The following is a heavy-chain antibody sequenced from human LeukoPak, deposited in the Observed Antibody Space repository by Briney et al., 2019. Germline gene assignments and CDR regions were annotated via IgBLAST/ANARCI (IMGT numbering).Heavy chain of an antibody. V-gene: IGHV3-9*01. D-gene: IGHD6-13*01. Sequence: GGSLRLSCAASGFTFDDYAMHWVRQAPGKGLEWVSGISWNSGSIGYADSVKGRFTISRDNAKNSLYLQMNSLRAEDTALYYCVRPSSSSWYDAFDIWGQGTMVTVSS. CDR2: ISWNSGSI. CDR1: GFTFDDYA. CDR3: VRPSSSSWYDAFDI. J-gene: IGHJ3*02.